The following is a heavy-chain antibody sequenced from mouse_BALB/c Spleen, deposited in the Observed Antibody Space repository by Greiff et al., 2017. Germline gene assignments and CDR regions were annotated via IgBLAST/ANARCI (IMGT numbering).Heavy chain of an antibody. D-gene: IGHD3-1*01. CDR2: ILPGSGST. Sequence: QVQLQQSGAELMKPGASVKISCKATGYTFSSYWIEWVKQRPGHGLEWIGEILPGSGSTNYNEKFKGKATFTADTSSNTAYMQLSSLTSEDSAVYYCARSHSSGPWFDYWGQGTLVTVSA. J-gene: IGHJ3*01. CDR1: GYTFSSYW. V-gene: IGHV1-9*01. CDR3: ARSHSSGPWFDY.